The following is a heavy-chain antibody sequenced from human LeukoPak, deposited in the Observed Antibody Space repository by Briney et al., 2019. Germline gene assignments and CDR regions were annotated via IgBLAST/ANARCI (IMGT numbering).Heavy chain of an antibody. V-gene: IGHV1-69*04. CDR1: GGTFSSYA. CDR2: IIPILGIA. Sequence: GASVKVSCKASGGTFSSYAISWVRQAPGQGLEWMGRIIPILGIANYAQKFQGRVTITADKSTSTAYMELSSLRSEDTAVYYCAIYKTYYDFWSGPNWFDPWGQGTLVTVSS. D-gene: IGHD3-3*01. J-gene: IGHJ5*02. CDR3: AIYKTYYDFWSGPNWFDP.